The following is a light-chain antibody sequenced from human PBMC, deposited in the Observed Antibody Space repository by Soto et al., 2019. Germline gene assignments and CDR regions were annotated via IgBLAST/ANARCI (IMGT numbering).Light chain of an antibody. J-gene: IGKJ4*01. V-gene: IGKV3-20*01. Sequence: ELVLTQSPGTLSLSPGERATLSCGASQTVNNNYLAWYQQIPGQAPRLLISGASGRATGTPDRFSGSRSGAEFTLTINSLQSEDFAVYYCQPYNNWPLTFGGGTKVDIK. CDR2: GAS. CDR3: QPYNNWPLT. CDR1: QTVNNNY.